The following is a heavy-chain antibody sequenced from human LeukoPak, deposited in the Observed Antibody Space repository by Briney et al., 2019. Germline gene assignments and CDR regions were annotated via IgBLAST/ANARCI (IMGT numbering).Heavy chain of an antibody. CDR3: ARDLDYFDSSGSHRRRNYFDY. CDR1: GLTVSTNY. D-gene: IGHD3-22*01. CDR2: IHSDGST. J-gene: IGHJ4*02. V-gene: IGHV3-53*01. Sequence: GGSLRLSCAASGLTVSTNYMTWVRQAPGKGLEWVSIIHSDGSTYYADSVKGRFTISRDNYKNKLYLQMNSLRGEDTAMYYCARDLDYFDSSGSHRRRNYFDYWGQGTLVTVSS.